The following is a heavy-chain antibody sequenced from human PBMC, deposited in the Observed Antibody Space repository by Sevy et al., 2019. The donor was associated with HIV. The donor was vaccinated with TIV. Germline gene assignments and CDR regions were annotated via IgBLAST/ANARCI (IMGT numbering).Heavy chain of an antibody. J-gene: IGHJ4*02. D-gene: IGHD3-16*01. Sequence: GGSLRLSCAASGFTFSNHAMSWVRQAPGKGLEWVSVISGIGGGISYAESVKGRFTISRDNSKKTLYLQMNSLRVDDTAVYYCAKSRAGYNYVSGTPIDYWGQGTLVTVSS. CDR3: AKSRAGYNYVSGTPIDY. CDR1: GFTFSNHA. V-gene: IGHV3-23*01. CDR2: ISGIGGGI.